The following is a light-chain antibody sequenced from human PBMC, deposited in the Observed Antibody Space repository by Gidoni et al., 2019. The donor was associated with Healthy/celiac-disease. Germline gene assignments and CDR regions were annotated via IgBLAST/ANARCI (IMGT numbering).Light chain of an antibody. J-gene: IGKJ2*01. Sequence: IQMTQSRSFLSASVGDRVTITSQASQDISNYLNWYQQKPGKAPKLLIYDASNLETGIPERFSGSGSGTDFTFTISSLQPEDIATYYCQQYDNLPYTFGQGTKLEIK. CDR1: QDISNY. V-gene: IGKV1-33*01. CDR2: DAS. CDR3: QQYDNLPYT.